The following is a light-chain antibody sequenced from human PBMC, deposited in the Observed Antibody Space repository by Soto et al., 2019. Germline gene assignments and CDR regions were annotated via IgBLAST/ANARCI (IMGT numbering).Light chain of an antibody. V-gene: IGLV2-14*03. CDR1: ISDVGGYNY. J-gene: IGLJ1*01. CDR2: DIS. Sequence: QSALTQPVSVSGSPGQSITISCSGTISDVGGYNYVSWYQHHPGKAPKLMIYDISNRPSGVSNRFSGSKSGNTASLTISGLQPEDEADYYCSSYTTSNTRQIVFGTGTKVTVL. CDR3: SSYTTSNTRQIV.